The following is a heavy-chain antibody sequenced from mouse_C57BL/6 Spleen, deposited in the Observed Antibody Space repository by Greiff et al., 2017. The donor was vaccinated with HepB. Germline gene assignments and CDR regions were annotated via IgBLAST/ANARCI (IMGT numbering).Heavy chain of an antibody. CDR3: ARSGGNYGYAMDY. Sequence: VYLPQSGAALGKPGASVKIFFKTSGYAFCSYWMKWVKQRPGKGLEWIGQIYPGDGDTNYNGKFKGKATLTADKSSSTAYMQLSSLTSEDSAVYFCARSGGNYGYAMDYWGQGTSVTVSS. CDR2: IYPGDGDT. J-gene: IGHJ4*01. CDR1: GYAFCSYW. D-gene: IGHD2-1*01. V-gene: IGHV1-80*01.